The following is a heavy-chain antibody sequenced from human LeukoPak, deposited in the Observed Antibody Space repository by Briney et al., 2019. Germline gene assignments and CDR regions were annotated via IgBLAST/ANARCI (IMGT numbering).Heavy chain of an antibody. D-gene: IGHD6-13*01. J-gene: IGHJ1*01. V-gene: IGHV3-33*01. CDR3: ARDRQQLAAEYFQH. Sequence: GGSLRLSCAASGFTFRSYGMHWVRQARGRGLVWVAVIWYDGSNKYYADSVKGRFTISRDNSKNTLYLQMNSLRAEDTAVYYCARDRQQLAAEYFQHWGQGTLVTVSS. CDR1: GFTFRSYG. CDR2: IWYDGSNK.